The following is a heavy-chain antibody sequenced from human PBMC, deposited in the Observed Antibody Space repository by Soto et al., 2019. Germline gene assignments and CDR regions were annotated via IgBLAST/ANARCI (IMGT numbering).Heavy chain of an antibody. V-gene: IGHV3-30-3*01. J-gene: IGHJ4*02. CDR2: ISYDGSNK. CDR3: ARDHIGYYFDY. CDR1: GFTFSSYA. Sequence: LRLSCAASGFTFSSYAMHWVRQAPGKGLEWVAVISYDGSNKYYADSVKGRFTISRDNAKNSLYLQMNSLRAEDTAVYYCARDHIGYYFDYWGQGTLVTVSS. D-gene: IGHD2-21*01.